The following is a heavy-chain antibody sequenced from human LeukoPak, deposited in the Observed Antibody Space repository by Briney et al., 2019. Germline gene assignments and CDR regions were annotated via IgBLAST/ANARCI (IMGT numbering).Heavy chain of an antibody. D-gene: IGHD2-15*01. V-gene: IGHV3-23*01. CDR1: GFTFSSYA. J-gene: IGHJ4*02. CDR3: AKDGGYCSGDSCYYFDY. CDR2: ISGSGGTT. Sequence: GGSLRLSCAVSGFTFSSYAMSWVRQAPGKGPEWVSAISGSGGTTYYADSMKGRFTISRDNAKNSLYLQMNSLRAEDTALYYCAKDGGYCSGDSCYYFDYWGQGTLVTVSS.